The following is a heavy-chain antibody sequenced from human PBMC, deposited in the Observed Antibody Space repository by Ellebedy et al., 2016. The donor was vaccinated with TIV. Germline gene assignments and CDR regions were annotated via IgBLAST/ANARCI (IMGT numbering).Heavy chain of an antibody. Sequence: SGPTLVKPTETLTLTCNFSGFSLTTVGMCISWIRQPPGKAPEWLARIDWDGSTKYSTSLKTRLTSSKDTSVNQVVLTMTDMDPEDTATYFCARVYSRYYYGADYWGQGTLVTVSS. CDR2: IDWDGST. CDR1: GFSLTTVGMC. CDR3: ARVYSRYYYGADY. J-gene: IGHJ4*02. V-gene: IGHV2-70*11. D-gene: IGHD3-10*01.